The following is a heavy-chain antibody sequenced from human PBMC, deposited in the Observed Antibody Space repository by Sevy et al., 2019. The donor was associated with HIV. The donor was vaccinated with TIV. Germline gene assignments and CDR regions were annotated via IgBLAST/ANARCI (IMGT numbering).Heavy chain of an antibody. Sequence: GGSLRLSCAASGFAFHEYSMSWIRQAPGKGLEWVATLSFGCGKINYADSVKGRFTISRDNSKKSFYLQMDNLGVEDTALYYCAREGCSRPHDYWGQGTRVTVSS. CDR1: GFAFHEYS. CDR2: LSFGCGKI. D-gene: IGHD2-8*01. V-gene: IGHV3-23*01. J-gene: IGHJ4*02. CDR3: AREGCSRPHDY.